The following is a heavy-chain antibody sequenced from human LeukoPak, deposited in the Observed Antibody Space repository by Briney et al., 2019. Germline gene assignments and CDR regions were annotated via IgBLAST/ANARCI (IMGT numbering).Heavy chain of an antibody. CDR1: GFTFSKAW. CDR2: IKSKTDGGTT. V-gene: IGHV3-15*01. CDR3: ARRRHGNGMDV. J-gene: IGHJ6*02. Sequence: GGSLRLSCAASGFTFSKAWMTWVRQAPGKGLEWVGRIKSKTDGGTTDYAAPVKGRFSISRDNSKNTLYLQMNSLRAEDTAVYYCARRRHGNGMDVWGQGTTVTVSS.